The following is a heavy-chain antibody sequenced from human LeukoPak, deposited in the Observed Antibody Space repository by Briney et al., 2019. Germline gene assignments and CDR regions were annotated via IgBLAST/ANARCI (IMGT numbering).Heavy chain of an antibody. J-gene: IGHJ3*02. V-gene: IGHV3-33*01. D-gene: IGHD1-14*01. CDR1: GFTFRNYG. Sequence: PPGGSLRLSCAASGFTFRNYGMHWVRQAPGKGLEWVAVVWYDGGNKFYTDSVKGRFTASRDNFKNTLYLQMNSLRVEDTAVYYCARDSNLPDALDIWGQGTTVTVSS. CDR3: ARDSNLPDALDI. CDR2: VWYDGGNK.